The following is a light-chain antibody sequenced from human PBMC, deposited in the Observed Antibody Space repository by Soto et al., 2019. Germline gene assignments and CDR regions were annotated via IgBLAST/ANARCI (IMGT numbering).Light chain of an antibody. CDR3: SSYTSSSPYV. CDR1: SSDVGGYNY. J-gene: IGLJ1*01. Sequence: QSVLTQPASVSGSPGQSITISCTGTSSDVGGYNYVSWYQHHPGKAPKLMIYEVTYRPSGVSNRFSGSKSGNTASLTISGLQAEDEADYYCSSYTSSSPYVFGTGTKVTV. V-gene: IGLV2-14*01. CDR2: EVT.